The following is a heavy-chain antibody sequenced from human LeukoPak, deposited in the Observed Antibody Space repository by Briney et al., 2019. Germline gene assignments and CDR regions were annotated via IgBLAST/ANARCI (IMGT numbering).Heavy chain of an antibody. Sequence: ASVKVSCKASGYTFTSYGISWVRQAPGQGLEWMGWISAYNGNTNYAQKLQGRVTMTTDTSTSTAYMELRSLRSDDTAVCYCARNYYDSSGPGFSWFDPWGQGTLVTVSS. CDR1: GYTFTSYG. D-gene: IGHD3-22*01. J-gene: IGHJ5*02. V-gene: IGHV1-18*01. CDR2: ISAYNGNT. CDR3: ARNYYDSSGPGFSWFDP.